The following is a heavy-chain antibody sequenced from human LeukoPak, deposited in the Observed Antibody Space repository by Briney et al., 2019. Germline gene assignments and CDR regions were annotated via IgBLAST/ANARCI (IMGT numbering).Heavy chain of an antibody. CDR1: GFTFSSYG. CDR2: ISGSGGST. J-gene: IGHJ5*02. Sequence: PGGSLRLSCAASGFTFSSYGMSWVRQAPGKGLEWVSAISGSGGSTYYADSVKGRFTISRDNSKNTLYLQMNSLRAEDTAVYYCARYGSGSSVNWFDPWGQGTLATVSS. CDR3: ARYGSGSSVNWFDP. D-gene: IGHD3-10*01. V-gene: IGHV3-23*01.